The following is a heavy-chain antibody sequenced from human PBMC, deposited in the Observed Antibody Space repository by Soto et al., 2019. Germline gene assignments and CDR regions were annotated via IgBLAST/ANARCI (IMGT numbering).Heavy chain of an antibody. Sequence: PGGSLRLSCAASGFTFSTYAMIWVRQAPGKGLEWVSAISGSGGSTYHADSVKGRFTVSRDNSKNTLYVQMNSLRAEDTAVYYCARRGAYDPGDYVQICYFDYWGQGTLVTVSS. CDR2: ISGSGGST. CDR1: GFTFSTYA. V-gene: IGHV3-23*01. J-gene: IGHJ4*02. CDR3: ARRGAYDPGDYVQICYFDY. D-gene: IGHD4-17*01.